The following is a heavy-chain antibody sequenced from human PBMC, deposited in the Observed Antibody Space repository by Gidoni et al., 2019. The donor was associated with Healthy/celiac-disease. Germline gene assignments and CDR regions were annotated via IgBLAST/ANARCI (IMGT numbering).Heavy chain of an antibody. CDR1: GYTFTGHY. CDR2: INPNSGGT. CDR3: ASITMIVVVSLPLDGGFDL. V-gene: IGHV1-2*02. J-gene: IGHJ2*01. Sequence: QVQLVQSGAEVKKPGASVKVSCKASGYTFTGHYMHWVRQAPGQGLEWMGWINPNSGGTNYAQKFQGRVTMTRDTSISTAYMELSRLRSDDTAVYYCASITMIVVVSLPLDGGFDLWGRGTLVTVSS. D-gene: IGHD3-22*01.